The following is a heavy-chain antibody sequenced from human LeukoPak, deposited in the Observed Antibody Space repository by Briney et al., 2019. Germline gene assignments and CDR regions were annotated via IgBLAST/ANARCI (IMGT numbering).Heavy chain of an antibody. D-gene: IGHD6-19*01. CDR1: GFSLRTRGVG. CDR3: AHRLMGAVPGSYCFDY. J-gene: IGHJ4*02. Sequence: SAPTLFNPTPTLTLTCTFSGFSLRTRGVGVGWIRQPPGNTLDWLSLHYWNDDKRYSPSLTSRPTITKDTSTRQVDLTMINMVPVDTATYFRAHRLMGAVPGSYCFDYCRQGTLVTVSS. V-gene: IGHV2-5*01. CDR2: HYWNDDK.